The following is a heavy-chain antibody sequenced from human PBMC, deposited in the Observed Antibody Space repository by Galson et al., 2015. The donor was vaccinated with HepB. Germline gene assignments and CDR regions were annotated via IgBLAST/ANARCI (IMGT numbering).Heavy chain of an antibody. CDR1: GFTFSSYG. D-gene: IGHD2-2*01. J-gene: IGHJ6*02. Sequence: SLRLSCAASGFTFSSYGMNWVRQAPGKGLEWVSYINRDSSIINYADSVKGRFTISRDNAKNSLYLQMNSLRDDDTAVYYCARGCSSTSCNVWGQGTTVTVSS. CDR2: INRDSSII. V-gene: IGHV3-48*02. CDR3: ARGCSSTSCNV.